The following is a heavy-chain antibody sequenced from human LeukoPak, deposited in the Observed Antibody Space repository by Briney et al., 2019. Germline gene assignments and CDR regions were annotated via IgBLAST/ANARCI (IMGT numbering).Heavy chain of an antibody. CDR3: AREPPRTSSSWHLGS. CDR1: GFTFNNYA. J-gene: IGHJ5*01. Sequence: GGSLRLSCAASGFTFNNYAMNWVRQAPGKGLEWVSSISGGGETTYYADSAKGRFTISRDNSQNTLYLQMNSLRAEDTAVYYCAREPPRTSSSWHLGSWGQGTLVTVSS. CDR2: ISGGGETT. D-gene: IGHD6-13*01. V-gene: IGHV3-23*01.